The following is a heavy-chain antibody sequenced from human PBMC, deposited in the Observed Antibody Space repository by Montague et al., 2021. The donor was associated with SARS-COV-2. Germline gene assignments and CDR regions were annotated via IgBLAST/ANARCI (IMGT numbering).Heavy chain of an antibody. Sequence: SLRLSCAASGFTFSSYALSWVRQAPGKGLEWVSVIYSGGSSTYYSYSXXVRFTISRDNSKNTLYLQMNSLRAEDTAVYYCAKSRGIRYDSSGYYYPLDYWGQGTLVTVSS. J-gene: IGHJ4*02. CDR3: AKSRGIRYDSSGYYYPLDY. CDR2: IYSGGSST. CDR1: GFTFSSYA. D-gene: IGHD3-22*01. V-gene: IGHV3-23*03.